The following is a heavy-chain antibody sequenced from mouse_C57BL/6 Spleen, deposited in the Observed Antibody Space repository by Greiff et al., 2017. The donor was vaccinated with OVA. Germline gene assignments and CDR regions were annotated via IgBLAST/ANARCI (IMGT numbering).Heavy chain of an antibody. Sequence: DVKLEESGGGLVQPGGSLKLSCAASGFTFSDYYMYWVRQTPEKRLEWVAYISNGGGSTYYPDTVKGRFTISRDNAKNTLYLQMSRLKSEDTAMYYCARYYYGSRYFDVWGTGTTVTVSS. CDR2: ISNGGGST. CDR1: GFTFSDYY. D-gene: IGHD1-1*01. CDR3: ARYYYGSRYFDV. J-gene: IGHJ1*03. V-gene: IGHV5-12*01.